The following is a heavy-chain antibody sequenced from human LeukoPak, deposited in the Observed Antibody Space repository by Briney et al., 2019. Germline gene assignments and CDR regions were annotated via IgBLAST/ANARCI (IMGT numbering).Heavy chain of an antibody. Sequence: GGSLRLSCVASGFTFSRYGMHWVRQAPGKGLEWVALIWYDGSNICYADSVKGRFTISRDNSKNTLYLQMNSLSAEDTAVYYCARDPIDFWGQGTLVTVSS. CDR3: ARDPIDF. V-gene: IGHV3-33*01. J-gene: IGHJ4*02. CDR2: IWYDGSNI. CDR1: GFTFSRYG.